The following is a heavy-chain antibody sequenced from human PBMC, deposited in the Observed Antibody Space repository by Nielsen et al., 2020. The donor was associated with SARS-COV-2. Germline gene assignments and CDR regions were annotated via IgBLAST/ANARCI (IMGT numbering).Heavy chain of an antibody. J-gene: IGHJ4*02. D-gene: IGHD3-22*01. CDR1: GFPFITYG. Sequence: GGSLRLSCAVSGFPFITYGMHWVRQAPGKGLEWVAVIWSDEKNQYYGDSVKGRFTISRDNSKNTLYLQMNSLRAEDTAVYYCTRGLYYYDIGGQGTLVTVSS. V-gene: IGHV3-33*01. CDR3: TRGLYYYDI. CDR2: IWSDEKNQ.